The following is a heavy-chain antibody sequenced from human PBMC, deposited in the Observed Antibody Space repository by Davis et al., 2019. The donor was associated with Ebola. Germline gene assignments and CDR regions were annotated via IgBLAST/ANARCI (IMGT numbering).Heavy chain of an antibody. D-gene: IGHD6-13*01. J-gene: IGHJ6*02. CDR2: IYHSGST. Sequence: HLPETLSLTCAVSGYSISSGYYWGWIRQPPGKGLEWIGSIYHSGSTYYNPSLKSRVTISVDTSKNQFSLKLSSVTAADTAVYYCARERYSSSWRYYYYGMDVWGQGTTVTVSS. CDR3: ARERYSSSWRYYYYGMDV. V-gene: IGHV4-38-2*02. CDR1: GYSISSGYY.